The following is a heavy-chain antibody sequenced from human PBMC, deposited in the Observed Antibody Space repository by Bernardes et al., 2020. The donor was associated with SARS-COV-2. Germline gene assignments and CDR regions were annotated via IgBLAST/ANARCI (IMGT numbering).Heavy chain of an antibody. CDR1: GFTFSTYA. D-gene: IGHD3-10*01. CDR3: ADNSDSGSYSLGVFDY. Sequence: GESLRLSCTASGFTFSTYAMSWVRQAPGKGLEWVSSISGSGGYTYYADSVKGRFTVSRDNSKNTLYLQMNSLRAEDTAVYYCADNSDSGSYSLGVFDYWGQGTLVTVSS. CDR2: ISGSGGYT. V-gene: IGHV3-23*01. J-gene: IGHJ4*02.